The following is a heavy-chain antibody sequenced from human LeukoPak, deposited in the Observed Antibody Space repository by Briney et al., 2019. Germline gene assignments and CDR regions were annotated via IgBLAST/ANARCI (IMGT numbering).Heavy chain of an antibody. V-gene: IGHV4-59*11. CDR1: GGSISSHY. CDR2: IYYSGST. J-gene: IGHJ4*02. Sequence: PSETLSLTCTVSGGSISSHYWSWIRQPPGKGLERIGYIYYSGSTNYNPSLKSRVTISVDTSKNQFSLKLSSVTAADTAVYYCARGPRREWELLKAFDYWGQGTLVTVSS. CDR3: ARGPRREWELLKAFDY. D-gene: IGHD1-26*01.